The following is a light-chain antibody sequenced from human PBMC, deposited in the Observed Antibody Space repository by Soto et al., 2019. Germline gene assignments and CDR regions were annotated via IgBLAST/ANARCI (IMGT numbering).Light chain of an antibody. CDR1: QNIRNY. J-gene: IGKJ1*01. Sequence: IQMTQSPSSLSASVGDRVTITCRTTQNIRNYLNWYLQKPGKAPKLLIYAASGLQSGVPSRFSASGSGTDFTLTISYLQPEDFAAYYCQQTYSVPATFGQGTKVE. CDR3: QQTYSVPAT. V-gene: IGKV1-39*01. CDR2: AAS.